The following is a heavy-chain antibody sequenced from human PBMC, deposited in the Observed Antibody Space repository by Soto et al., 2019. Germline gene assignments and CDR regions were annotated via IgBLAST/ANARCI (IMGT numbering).Heavy chain of an antibody. J-gene: IGHJ6*02. Sequence: EVQLVESGGGLVQPGGSLRLSCAASGFTFSSYWMSWVRQAPGKGLEWVANIKQDGSEKYYVDSVKGRFTISRDNTKNSLYLQMNRPRAEDTAVYYCARDPSIVVVTARLYYCYSMDVWGQGTTVTVSS. D-gene: IGHD2-21*02. CDR1: GFTFSSYW. V-gene: IGHV3-7*01. CDR3: ARDPSIVVVTARLYYCYSMDV. CDR2: IKQDGSEK.